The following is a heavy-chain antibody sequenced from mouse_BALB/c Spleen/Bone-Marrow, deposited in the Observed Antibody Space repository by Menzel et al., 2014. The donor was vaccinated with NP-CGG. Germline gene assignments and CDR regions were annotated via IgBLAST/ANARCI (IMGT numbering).Heavy chain of an antibody. CDR3: ARSGSSSGCFDY. D-gene: IGHD1-1*01. V-gene: IGHV5-17*02. Sequence: EVKVVESGGGLVQPGGSRKLSCAASGFTFSSFGMHWVRQAPEKGLEWVAYISSGSSTIYYADTVMGRFTISRDNPKNTLFLQMTSLRSEDTAMYYCARSGSSSGCFDYWGQGTTLTVSS. CDR1: GFTFSSFG. CDR2: ISSGSSTI. J-gene: IGHJ2*01.